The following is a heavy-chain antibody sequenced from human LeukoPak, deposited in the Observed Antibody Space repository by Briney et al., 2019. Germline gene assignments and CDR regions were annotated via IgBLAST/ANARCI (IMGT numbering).Heavy chain of an antibody. D-gene: IGHD3-10*01. V-gene: IGHV1-2*02. CDR3: ARSYYYGSGNWFDP. CDR2: INPNSGGT. Sequence: GASVKVSCKASGYTFTSYHMHWVRQAPGQGLEWMGWINPNSGGTNYAQKFQGRVTMTRDTSISTAYMELSRLRSDGTAVYYCARSYYYGSGNWFDPWGQGTLVTVSS. J-gene: IGHJ5*02. CDR1: GYTFTSYH.